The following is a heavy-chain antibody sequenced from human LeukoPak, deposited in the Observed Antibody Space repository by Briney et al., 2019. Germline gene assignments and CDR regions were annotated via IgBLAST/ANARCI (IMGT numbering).Heavy chain of an antibody. Sequence: TSETLSLTCTVSGGSISSSSYYWGWIRQPPGKGLEWIGSIYYSGSTYYNPSLKSRVTISVDTSKNQFSLKLSSVTAADTAVYYCASGGAYYDFWSGYYPGPDNWFDPWGQGTLVTVSS. CDR2: IYYSGST. V-gene: IGHV4-39*07. CDR1: GGSISSSSYY. J-gene: IGHJ5*02. CDR3: ASGGAYYDFWSGYYPGPDNWFDP. D-gene: IGHD3-3*01.